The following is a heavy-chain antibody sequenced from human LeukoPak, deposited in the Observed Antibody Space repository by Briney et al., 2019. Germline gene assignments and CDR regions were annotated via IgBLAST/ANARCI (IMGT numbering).Heavy chain of an antibody. CDR3: VRGAEWQGHAFDI. Sequence: PGGSVTLSCVSSGFTFSGHWMSWVRQAPGKGLVWVSRIFSDGSNTDYADSVRGRVTISRDNAKNMLYLQMNSLRAEDTAVYYCVRGAEWQGHAFDIWGQETMVTVSS. CDR2: IFSDGSNT. CDR1: GFTFSGHW. D-gene: IGHD3-3*01. J-gene: IGHJ3*02. V-gene: IGHV3-74*01.